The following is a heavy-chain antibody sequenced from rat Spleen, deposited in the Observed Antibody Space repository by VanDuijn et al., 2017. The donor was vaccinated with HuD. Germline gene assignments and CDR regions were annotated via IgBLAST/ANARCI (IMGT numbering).Heavy chain of an antibody. V-gene: IGHV5-29*01. CDR1: GFTFSNYG. CDR3: ARLGVVITSGVMDA. CDR2: SSYDGSNT. J-gene: IGHJ4*01. D-gene: IGHD1-12*02. Sequence: EVQLVESGGGLVQPGRSLKLSCAASGFTFSNYGMHWIRQAPTKGLEWVATSSYDGSNTYYRDSVKGRFTISRDNAESTLYLQMDSLRSEDTASYYCARLGVVITSGVMDAWGQGASVTVSS.